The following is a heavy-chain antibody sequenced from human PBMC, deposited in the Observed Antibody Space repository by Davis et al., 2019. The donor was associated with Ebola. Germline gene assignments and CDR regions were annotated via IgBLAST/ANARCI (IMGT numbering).Heavy chain of an antibody. V-gene: IGHV4-59*01. J-gene: IGHJ4*02. Sequence: SETLSLTCTVSGGSISSYYWSWIRQPSGKGLEWIGSIYSSGSTYYNPSLKSRVTISVDTSKNQFSLKLSSVTAADTAVYYCARRGHYYDSSGYYHGNFDYWGQGTLVTVSS. CDR1: GGSISSYY. CDR2: IYSSGST. CDR3: ARRGHYYDSSGYYHGNFDY. D-gene: IGHD3-22*01.